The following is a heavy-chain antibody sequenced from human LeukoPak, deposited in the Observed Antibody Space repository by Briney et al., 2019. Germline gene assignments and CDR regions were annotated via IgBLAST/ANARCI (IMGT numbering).Heavy chain of an antibody. CDR3: AREGSSLFDY. Sequence: PSETLSLTCTVSGGSISSYYWSWIRQPPGKGLEWSGYIYYSGSTNYNPSLKSRVTISVDTSKNQFSLKLSSVTAADTAVYYCAREGSSLFDYWGQGTLVTVSS. V-gene: IGHV4-59*01. CDR2: IYYSGST. J-gene: IGHJ4*02. CDR1: GGSISSYY. D-gene: IGHD6-13*01.